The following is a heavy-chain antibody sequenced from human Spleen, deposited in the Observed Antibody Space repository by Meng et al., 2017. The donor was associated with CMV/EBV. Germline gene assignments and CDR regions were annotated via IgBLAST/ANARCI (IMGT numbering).Heavy chain of an antibody. CDR2: ISHSGST. CDR1: GGSFSDYH. V-gene: IGHV4-34*01. D-gene: IGHD2-2*01. Sequence: SETLSLTCAVYGGSFSDYHWSWIRQPPGKGLEWIGEISHSGSTNYNPSLKSRVAISVDTSKNQFSLKLSSLTATDTAVYYCARGVGSTSRYYYYGMDVWGQGTTVTVSS. J-gene: IGHJ6*02. CDR3: ARGVGSTSRYYYYGMDV.